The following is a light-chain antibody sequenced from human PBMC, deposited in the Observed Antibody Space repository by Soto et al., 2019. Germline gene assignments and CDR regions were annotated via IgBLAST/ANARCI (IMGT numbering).Light chain of an antibody. V-gene: IGKV1-5*03. CDR3: QHGISSSQT. CDR2: AAS. J-gene: IGKJ1*01. Sequence: DIQMTQSPSTLSASVGDRVTITCRASQTISSWLAWYQQKPGKAPKVLIYAASTLKSGVPSRFSGSGSGADFTLTISSLQPDDFATYYCQHGISSSQTFGQGTKVDIK. CDR1: QTISSW.